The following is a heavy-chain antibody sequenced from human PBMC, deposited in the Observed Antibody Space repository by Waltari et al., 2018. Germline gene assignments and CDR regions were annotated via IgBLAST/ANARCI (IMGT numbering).Heavy chain of an antibody. D-gene: IGHD4-17*01. Sequence: QVQLQESGPGLVKPSETLSLTCTVSGGSISSYYWSWIRQPPGNGLEWIGYIYYSGSTNYNPSLKIRVTISVDTSKNQFSRKLSAVTAADTAVYYWARVVAHYGDYYAFDIWGQGTMVTVSS. V-gene: IGHV4-59*01. CDR1: GGSISSYY. J-gene: IGHJ3*02. CDR2: IYYSGST. CDR3: ARVVAHYGDYYAFDI.